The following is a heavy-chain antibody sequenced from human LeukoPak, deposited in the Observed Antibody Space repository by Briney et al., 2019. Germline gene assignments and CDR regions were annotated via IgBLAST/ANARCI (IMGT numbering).Heavy chain of an antibody. CDR2: IYYSGST. J-gene: IGHJ4*02. D-gene: IGHD2-15*01. CDR3: AGLLGYCSGGSCYTYYFDY. Sequence: PSETLSLTCTVSGASISSYYWSWIRQPLGQGLEWIGYIYYSGSTNYNPSLKSRVTISVDTSKNQFSLKLSSVTAADTAVYYCAGLLGYCSGGSCYTYYFDYWGQGTLVTVSS. CDR1: GASISSYY. V-gene: IGHV4-59*08.